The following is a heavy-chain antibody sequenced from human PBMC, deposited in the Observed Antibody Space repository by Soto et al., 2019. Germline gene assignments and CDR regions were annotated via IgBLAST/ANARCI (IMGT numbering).Heavy chain of an antibody. Sequence: EVQLVESGGGLVKPGGSLRLSCAASGFTFSSYSMNWVRQAPGKGLEWVSFISSSSSYIYYADSVKGRFTISRDNAKNSLYLQMNSLRAEDTAVYYCARVGGDSSSWYSDYYYYYGMDVWGQGTTVTVSS. V-gene: IGHV3-21*01. D-gene: IGHD6-13*01. J-gene: IGHJ6*02. CDR3: ARVGGDSSSWYSDYYYYYGMDV. CDR2: ISSSSSYI. CDR1: GFTFSSYS.